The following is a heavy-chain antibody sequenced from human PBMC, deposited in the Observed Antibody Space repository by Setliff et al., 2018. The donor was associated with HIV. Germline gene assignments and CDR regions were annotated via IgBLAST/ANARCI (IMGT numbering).Heavy chain of an antibody. CDR3: ARVQMAYAAFDV. V-gene: IGHV4-59*01. CDR1: SDSIRFYY. Sequence: SETLSLTCTVSSDSIRFYYWTWIRQPPGKGLEWIGNVYYTGSTNYNPSLKSRVTLSVDTSKHQFSLKLSSVTAADTAVYYCARVQMAYAAFDVWGQGTMVTVSS. CDR2: VYYTGST. D-gene: IGHD4-17*01. J-gene: IGHJ3*01.